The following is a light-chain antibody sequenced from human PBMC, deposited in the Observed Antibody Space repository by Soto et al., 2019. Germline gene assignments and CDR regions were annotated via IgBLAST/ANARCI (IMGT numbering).Light chain of an antibody. CDR1: SSNIGAGYD. Sequence: QSVLTQPPSVSGAPGQRVTISCTVSSSNIGAGYDVHWYQQLPGTAPKLLIYGNSNRPSGVPDRFSGSKSGTSASLAITGLQAEYEADYYRQSYASSLSGYYVFGTGTKLTVL. CDR2: GNS. V-gene: IGLV1-40*01. J-gene: IGLJ1*01. CDR3: QSYASSLSGYYV.